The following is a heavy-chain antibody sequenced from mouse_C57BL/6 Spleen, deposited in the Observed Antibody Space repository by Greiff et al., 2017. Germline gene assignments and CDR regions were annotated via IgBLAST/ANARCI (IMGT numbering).Heavy chain of an antibody. J-gene: IGHJ4*01. Sequence: EVQLQQSVPELVKPGASVKISCKASGYTFTDYYMNWVKQSHGQSLEWIGDINPNNGGTSYNQKFKGKATLTVDKSSTTASMELRSLTSADSAVDYCARDWYDYPYYAMDYWGQGTSVTVSS. CDR2: INPNNGGT. CDR3: ARDWYDYPYYAMDY. CDR1: GYTFTDYY. V-gene: IGHV1-26*01. D-gene: IGHD2-4*01.